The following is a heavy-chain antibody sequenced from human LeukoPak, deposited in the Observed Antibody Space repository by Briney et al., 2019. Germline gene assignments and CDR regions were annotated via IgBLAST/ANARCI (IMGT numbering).Heavy chain of an antibody. D-gene: IGHD6-13*01. CDR2: IIPIFGTA. Sequence: SVKVSCKASGGTFSSYAISWVRQAPGQGLEWMGGIIPIFGTANYAQKFQGRVTITADESTSTAYMELSSLRSEDTAVYYCVLVTGIAAAGPDYWGQGTQVTVSS. CDR3: VLVTGIAAAGPDY. CDR1: GGTFSSYA. V-gene: IGHV1-69*13. J-gene: IGHJ4*02.